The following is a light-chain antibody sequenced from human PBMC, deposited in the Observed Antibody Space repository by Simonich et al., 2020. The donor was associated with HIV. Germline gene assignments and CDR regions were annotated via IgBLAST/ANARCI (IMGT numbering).Light chain of an antibody. CDR2: AAS. CDR1: QGISIS. J-gene: IGKJ1*01. V-gene: IGKV1-NL1*01. Sequence: DIQMTQSPSSLSASVGDRVTITCRKSQGISISLAWYQQKPGKDPKLLLYAASRLESGVPSRFSGSGSGTDYTLTISSLQPEDFATYYCQQYYSTPRTFGQGTKVEIK. CDR3: QQYYSTPRT.